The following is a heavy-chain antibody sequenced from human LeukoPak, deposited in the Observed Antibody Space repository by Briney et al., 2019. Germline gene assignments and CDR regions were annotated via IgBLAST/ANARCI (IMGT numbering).Heavy chain of an antibody. D-gene: IGHD6-19*01. CDR1: GYTFTGYY. CDR2: INPNSGGT. CDR3: ARADEWLVLFDY. V-gene: IGHV1-2*06. J-gene: IGHJ4*02. Sequence: GASVKVSCKASGYTFTGYYMHWVRQAPGKGLEWMGRINPNSGGTNYAQKFQGRVTMTRDTSISTAYMELSRLRSDDTAVYYCARADEWLVLFDYWGQGTLVTVSS.